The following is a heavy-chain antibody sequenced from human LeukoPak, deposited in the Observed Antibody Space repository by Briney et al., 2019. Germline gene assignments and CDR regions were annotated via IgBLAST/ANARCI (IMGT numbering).Heavy chain of an antibody. J-gene: IGHJ5*02. V-gene: IGHV4-38-2*02. D-gene: IGHD2-15*01. CDR3: ARDGLGYQNWFDP. CDR2: IYHSGST. CDR1: GYSISSGYY. Sequence: SETLSLTCTVSGYSISSGYYWGWIRQPPGKGLEWIGSIYHSGSTYYNPSLKSRVTMSVDTSKNHFSLNLRSVTAADTAVYYCARDGLGYQNWFDPWGQGTLVTVSS.